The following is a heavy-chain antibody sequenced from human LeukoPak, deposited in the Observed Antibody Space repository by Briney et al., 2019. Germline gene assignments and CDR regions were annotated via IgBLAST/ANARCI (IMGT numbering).Heavy chain of an antibody. CDR2: IYHSGST. J-gene: IGHJ4*02. CDR1: GVSISSSNW. V-gene: IGHV4-4*02. Sequence: SETLSLTCAVSGVSISSSNWWSWVGQTPGKGLEWIEEIYHSGSTNYNPSLKSRVTISVDKSQNQFSLKLTSVTAADTAVYYCARALGPDFDYWGQGTLVTVSS. CDR3: ARALGPDFDY.